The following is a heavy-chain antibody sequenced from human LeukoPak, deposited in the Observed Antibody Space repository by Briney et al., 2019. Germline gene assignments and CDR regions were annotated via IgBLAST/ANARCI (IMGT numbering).Heavy chain of an antibody. J-gene: IGHJ4*02. CDR3: AREGVAGATTPSSFDY. Sequence: PSETLSLTCTVSGYSISSGYYWGWIRQPPGKGLEWIGSIYHSGSTYYNPSLKSRVTISVDTSKNQFSLKLSSVTAADTAVYYCAREGVAGATTPSSFDYWGQGTLVTVSS. CDR2: IYHSGST. V-gene: IGHV4-38-2*02. CDR1: GYSISSGYY. D-gene: IGHD1-26*01.